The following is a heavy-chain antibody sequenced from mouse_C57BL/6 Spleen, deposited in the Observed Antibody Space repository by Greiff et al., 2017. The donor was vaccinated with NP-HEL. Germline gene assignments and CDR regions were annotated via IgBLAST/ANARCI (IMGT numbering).Heavy chain of an antibody. CDR1: GFTFSSYA. D-gene: IGHD2-4*01. CDR3: ARDRGYYDYDFDY. V-gene: IGHV5-4*01. Sequence: EVKVVESGGGLVKPGGSLKLSCAASGFTFSSYAMSWVRQTPEKRLEWVATISDGGSYTYYPDNVKGRFTISRDNAKNNLYLQMSHLKSEDTAMYYCARDRGYYDYDFDYWGQGTTLTVSS. J-gene: IGHJ2*01. CDR2: ISDGGSYT.